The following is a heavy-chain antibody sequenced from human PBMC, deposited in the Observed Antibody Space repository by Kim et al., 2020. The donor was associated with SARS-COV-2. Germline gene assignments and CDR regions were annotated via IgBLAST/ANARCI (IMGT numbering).Heavy chain of an antibody. D-gene: IGHD2-15*01. CDR2: YTGDSDT. J-gene: IGHJ4*02. CDR3: ARIGDY. V-gene: IGHV5-51*01. Sequence: YTGDSDTRYSTSFQVQVTISADKSISTAYLQWSSLKASDTAMYYCARIGDYWGQGTLVTVSS.